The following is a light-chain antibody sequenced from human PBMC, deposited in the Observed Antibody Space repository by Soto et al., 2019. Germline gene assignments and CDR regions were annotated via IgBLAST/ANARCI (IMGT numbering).Light chain of an antibody. CDR1: QSISSW. CDR2: KAS. CDR3: QQYNSYSQT. Sequence: DILMTQSPSTLSASVGDRVTITCRASQSISSWLAWYQQKPGKAPKLLIYKASSLESGVPSRFSGSGSGTEFTLTISSLQPDDFATYYCQQYNSYSQTFGQGTKADI. V-gene: IGKV1-5*03. J-gene: IGKJ1*01.